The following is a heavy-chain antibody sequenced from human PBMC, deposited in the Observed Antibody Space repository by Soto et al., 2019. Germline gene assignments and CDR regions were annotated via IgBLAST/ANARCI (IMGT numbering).Heavy chain of an antibody. CDR2: IYPGDSDT. CDR1: GYSFTSYW. V-gene: IGHV5-51*01. D-gene: IGHD2-2*01. Sequence: LKISCKGSGYSFTSYWIGWVRQMPGKGLEWMGIIYPGDSDTRYSPSFQGQVTISADKSISTAYLQWSSLKASDTAMYYCARRADYCSSTSCYDYYYYGMDVWGQGTTVTGSS. J-gene: IGHJ6*02. CDR3: ARRADYCSSTSCYDYYYYGMDV.